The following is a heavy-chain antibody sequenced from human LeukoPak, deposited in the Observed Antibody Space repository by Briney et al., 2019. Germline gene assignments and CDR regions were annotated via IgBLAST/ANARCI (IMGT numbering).Heavy chain of an antibody. CDR3: ARGRVRRDGRPLGY. CDR2: VNHSGST. CDR1: GGSFSGYY. J-gene: IGHJ4*02. V-gene: IGHV4-34*01. D-gene: IGHD2-15*01. Sequence: SETLSLTCAVYGGSFSGYYWSWIRQPPGKGLEWIGEVNHSGSTNYNPSLKSRVTISVDTSKNQFSLKLSSVTAADTAVYYCARGRVRRDGRPLGYWGQGTLVTVSS.